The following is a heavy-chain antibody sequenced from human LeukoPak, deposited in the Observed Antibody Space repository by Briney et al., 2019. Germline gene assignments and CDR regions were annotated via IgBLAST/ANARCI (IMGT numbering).Heavy chain of an antibody. J-gene: IGHJ1*01. CDR1: GFTFSSYA. D-gene: IGHD2-21*02. Sequence: GGSLRLSCAASGFTFSSYAMSWVRQAPGKGLEWVSTISGSGGSTYYADSVKGRFTISRDNSKNTLYLQMNSLRAEDTAVYYCAKDQIGYCGGDCYSVYFQHWGQGTLVTVSS. CDR3: AKDQIGYCGGDCYSVYFQH. V-gene: IGHV3-23*01. CDR2: ISGSGGST.